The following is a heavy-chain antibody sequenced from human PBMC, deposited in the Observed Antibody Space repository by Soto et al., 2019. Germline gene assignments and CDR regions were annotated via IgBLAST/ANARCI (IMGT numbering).Heavy chain of an antibody. D-gene: IGHD1-20*01. J-gene: IGHJ4*02. Sequence: VGSLRLSCEASGFTLRNYAMTWVRQAPGKGLEWVSLISANDVGTYYAESVKTRFTISTDQSRNTVYLQMDSLRADDTAIYYCAKAKNDYNWDNRPPFDYWGQGTLVTVSS. CDR1: GFTLRNYA. V-gene: IGHV3-23*01. CDR3: AKAKNDYNWDNRPPFDY. CDR2: ISANDVGT.